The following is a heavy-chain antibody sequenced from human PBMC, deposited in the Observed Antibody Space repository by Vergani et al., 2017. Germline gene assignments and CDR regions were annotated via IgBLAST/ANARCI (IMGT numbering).Heavy chain of an antibody. D-gene: IGHD3-10*01. Sequence: EVQLLESGGGLVQPGGSRRLSCAGAGFTFDTYTMAYVRQAPGKGLEWVATISSGGGDIFYADSVKGRFTSSRDNSKNTLFLQMNSLKDEDTAVYYCTTAWGLYYLHGEYFQYWGRGTLVSVSS. CDR2: ISSGGGDI. CDR3: TTAWGLYYLHGEYFQY. J-gene: IGHJ1*01. V-gene: IGHV3-23*01. CDR1: GFTFDTYT.